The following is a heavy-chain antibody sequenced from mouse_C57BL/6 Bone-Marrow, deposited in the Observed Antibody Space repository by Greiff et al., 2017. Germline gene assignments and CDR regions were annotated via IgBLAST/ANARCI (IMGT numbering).Heavy chain of an antibody. J-gene: IGHJ1*03. V-gene: IGHV5-9-1*02. Sequence: EVKVIESGEGLVKPGGSLKLSCAASGFTFSSYAMSWVRQTPEKRLEWVAYISRGGDYTYDADTVKGRYTIARDNARNTLYLQMSSLKSEDTAMYYCTRVVLYYCRWYFDVWGTGTTVTVSS. CDR1: GFTFSSYA. CDR2: ISRGGDYT. CDR3: TRVVLYYCRWYFDV. D-gene: IGHD1-1*01.